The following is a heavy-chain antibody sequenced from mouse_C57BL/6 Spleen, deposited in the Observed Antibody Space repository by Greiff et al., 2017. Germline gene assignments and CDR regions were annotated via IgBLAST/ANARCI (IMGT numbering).Heavy chain of an antibody. Sequence: QVQLQQPGAELVKPGASVKLSCKASGYTFTSYWMHWVKQRPGQGLEWIGMIHPNSGSTNYNEKFKSKATLTVDKSSSTAYMQLSSLTSEDSAVYYRAFITTVVATDYWGQGTTLTVSS. D-gene: IGHD1-1*01. V-gene: IGHV1-64*01. CDR2: IHPNSGST. CDR1: GYTFTSYW. J-gene: IGHJ2*01. CDR3: AFITTVVATDY.